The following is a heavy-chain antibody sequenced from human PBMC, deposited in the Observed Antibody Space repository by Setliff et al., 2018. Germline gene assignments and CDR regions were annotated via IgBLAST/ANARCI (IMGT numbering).Heavy chain of an antibody. D-gene: IGHD3-3*01. CDR2: IIGSGIST. CDR3: AKSPHDFWSGRVFFDY. CDR1: GFSFSSYA. J-gene: IGHJ4*01. V-gene: IGHV3-23*01. Sequence: LRLSCAASGFSFSSYAMSWVRQAPGKGREWVSSIIGSGISTYYADSVQCRFTISRDNHKNTLHLQMNSLRVEDTAIYYCAKSPHDFWSGRVFFDYWGQGILVTVSS.